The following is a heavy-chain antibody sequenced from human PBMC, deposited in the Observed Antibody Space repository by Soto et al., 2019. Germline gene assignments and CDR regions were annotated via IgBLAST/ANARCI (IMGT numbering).Heavy chain of an antibody. V-gene: IGHV1-24*01. CDR3: ATVTSGYDFNGFF. CDR2: FDPEDGET. J-gene: IGHJ4*02. Sequence: ASGKVSCKVSGYTLTVLSMHWVRQAPGKGLEWMGGFDPEDGETIYAQKFQGRVTMTEDTSTDTAYMELSSLRSEDTAVYYCATVTSGYDFNGFFWGQGTLVTVSS. CDR1: GYTLTVLS. D-gene: IGHD5-12*01.